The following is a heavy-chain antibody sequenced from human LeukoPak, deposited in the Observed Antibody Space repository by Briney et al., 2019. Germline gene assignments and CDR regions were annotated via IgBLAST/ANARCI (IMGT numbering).Heavy chain of an antibody. CDR3: APHCSSTSCYSRGDY. CDR2: IIPIFGTA. Sequence: SVKVSRKASVGSLTSYAISCVPPAPRQGLEWMGGIIPIFGTANYAQKFQGRVTITADKSTSTAYMELSSLRSEDTAVYYCAPHCSSTSCYSRGDYWGQGTLVTVSS. V-gene: IGHV1-69*06. J-gene: IGHJ4*02. D-gene: IGHD2-2*01. CDR1: VGSLTSYA.